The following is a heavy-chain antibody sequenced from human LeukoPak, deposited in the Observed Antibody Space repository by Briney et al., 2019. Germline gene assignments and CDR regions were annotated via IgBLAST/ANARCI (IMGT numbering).Heavy chain of an antibody. Sequence: GGSLRLSCAAPGFTFRNYAMTWVRQAPGKGLEWVSGIRGSGGTTYYADSVKGRFTISRDNSKNTVYLQMNSLRDEDTAVYYCAKSGSNWYWPLGNWGQGTLVTVSS. CDR2: IRGSGGTT. J-gene: IGHJ4*02. V-gene: IGHV3-23*01. D-gene: IGHD6-13*01. CDR1: GFTFRNYA. CDR3: AKSGSNWYWPLGN.